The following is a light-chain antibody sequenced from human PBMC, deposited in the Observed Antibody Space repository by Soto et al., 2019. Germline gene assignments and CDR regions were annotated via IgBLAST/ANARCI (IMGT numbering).Light chain of an antibody. Sequence: IQLTQSPSSLSASVGDRVTITCRASQGISSYLAWYQQKPGKAPKLLIYGASTLQRGVPSRFSGSGSGTDFTLTISSLQPEDVAVYYCQHYYGSPSFGPGTKVDIK. CDR3: QHYYGSPS. V-gene: IGKV1-9*01. CDR1: QGISSY. CDR2: GAS. J-gene: IGKJ3*01.